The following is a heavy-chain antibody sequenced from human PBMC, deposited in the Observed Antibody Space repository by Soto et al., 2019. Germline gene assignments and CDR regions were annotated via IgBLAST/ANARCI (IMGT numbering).Heavy chain of an antibody. CDR1: GYTFTSYD. J-gene: IGHJ6*03. D-gene: IGHD4-4*01. V-gene: IGHV1-8*01. CDR2: MNPNSGNT. Sequence: GASVKVSCKASGYTFTSYDINWVRQATGQGLEWMGWMNPNSGNTGYAQKFQGRVTMTRNTSISTAYMELSSLRSEDTAVYYCARGRRVLQKSAYYYYYMDVWGKGTTVTVSS. CDR3: ARGRRVLQKSAYYYYYMDV.